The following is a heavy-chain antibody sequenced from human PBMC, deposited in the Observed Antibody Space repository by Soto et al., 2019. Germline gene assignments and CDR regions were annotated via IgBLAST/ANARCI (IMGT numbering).Heavy chain of an antibody. D-gene: IGHD3-16*01. CDR1: GLTFSVAW. V-gene: IGHV3-15*01. Sequence: EVQLVESGGGLVKPGGSLRLSCQASGLTFSVAWMSWVRQSPGKGLEWVGRIKSKTAGATTDYIAPVKGRFNNSRDDSTDPVYLQMNSRRSDGTGIYFCTTGNFWGAQGIRVTVSS. CDR2: IKSKTAGATT. CDR3: TTGNFW. J-gene: IGHJ4*02.